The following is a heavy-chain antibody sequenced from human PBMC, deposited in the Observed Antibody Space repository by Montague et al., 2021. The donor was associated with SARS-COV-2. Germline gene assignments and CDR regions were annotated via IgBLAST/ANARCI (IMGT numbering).Heavy chain of an antibody. CDR1: GGSISSSHW. V-gene: IGHV4-4*02. D-gene: IGHD2-21*01. CDR2: IYDSETI. J-gene: IGHJ2*01. Sequence: SETLSLTGAVSGGSISSSHWITWVRQPPGKGLEWSGDIYDSETIXYNPSLKRRVTISVDRTKNQFSLKLSSVTAADTAVYYCARRGGGEVFARFMYWYFDVWRRGSLVTVSS. CDR3: ARRGGGEVFARFMYWYFDV.